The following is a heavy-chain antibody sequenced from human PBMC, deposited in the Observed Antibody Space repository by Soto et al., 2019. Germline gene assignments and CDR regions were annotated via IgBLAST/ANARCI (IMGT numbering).Heavy chain of an antibody. CDR2: ISSSSSTI. CDR3: AREGDKNFRGVKPGNWFDP. Sequence: PGGSLRLSCAASGFTFSSYSMNWVRQAPGKGLEWVSYISSSSSTIYYADSVKGRFTISRDNAKNSLYLQMNSLRDEDTAVYYCAREGDKNFRGVKPGNWFDPWGQGTLVTVSS. CDR1: GFTFSSYS. J-gene: IGHJ5*02. D-gene: IGHD3-10*01. V-gene: IGHV3-48*02.